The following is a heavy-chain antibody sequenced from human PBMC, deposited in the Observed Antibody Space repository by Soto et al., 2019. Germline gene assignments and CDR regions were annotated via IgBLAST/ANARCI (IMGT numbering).Heavy chain of an antibody. D-gene: IGHD3-10*01. Sequence: QVQLVASGGGVVQPGRSLRLSCAASGFPFTSYGMHWVREGPGKGLEWLAVISYDGSNKFYADAVKGRFTISRDNSTNTLYLQMISLRPEDTALYYCVGGHFYLDYRGQGPLVIVSS. CDR1: GFPFTSYG. J-gene: IGHJ4*01. CDR2: ISYDGSNK. CDR3: VGGHFYLDY. V-gene: IGHV3-30*03.